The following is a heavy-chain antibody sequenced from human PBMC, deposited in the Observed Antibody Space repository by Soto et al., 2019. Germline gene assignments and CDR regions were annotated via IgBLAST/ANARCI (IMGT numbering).Heavy chain of an antibody. CDR3: AKDSRAVAGLLPPPYYYYYYMDV. V-gene: IGHV3-30*18. Sequence: GGSLRLSCAASGFTFSSYGMHWVRQAPGKGLEWVAVISYDGSNKYYADSVKGRFTISRDNSKNTLYLQMNSLRAEDTAVYYCAKDSRAVAGLLPPPYYYYYYMDVWGKGTTVTVSS. J-gene: IGHJ6*03. CDR2: ISYDGSNK. D-gene: IGHD6-19*01. CDR1: GFTFSSYG.